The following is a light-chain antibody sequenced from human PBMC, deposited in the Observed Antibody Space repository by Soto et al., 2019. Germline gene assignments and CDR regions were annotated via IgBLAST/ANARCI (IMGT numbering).Light chain of an antibody. Sequence: EIVLTQSPATLSLSPGERATLSCRSSQSVSSNDLAWYQQRPGQAPRLLIFTASSRATGTPDRFSGSGSGTDFTLTISRLEPEDFAVYYCQLYGSSPPYIFGPGTKV. V-gene: IGKV3-20*01. J-gene: IGKJ2*01. CDR1: QSVSSND. CDR2: TAS. CDR3: QLYGSSPPYI.